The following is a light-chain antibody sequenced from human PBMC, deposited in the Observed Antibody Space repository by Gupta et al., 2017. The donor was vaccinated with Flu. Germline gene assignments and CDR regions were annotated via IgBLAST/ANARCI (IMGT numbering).Light chain of an antibody. CDR1: QGINNY. CDR3: QQLNTYPIT. CDR2: AAS. Sequence: GDRVSITCRASQGINNYLAWYQVKPGKAPELLIYAASSVHSGVPSRFSGSGTGTEFTLTISSLQPEDFATYYCQQLNTYPITFGQGTKLDIK. V-gene: IGKV1-9*01. J-gene: IGKJ2*01.